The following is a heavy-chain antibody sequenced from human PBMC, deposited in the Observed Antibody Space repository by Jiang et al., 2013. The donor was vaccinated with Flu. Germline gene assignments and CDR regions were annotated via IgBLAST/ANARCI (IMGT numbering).Heavy chain of an antibody. CDR3: ARVSRSSGWYDTGGWFDP. Sequence: GAEVKKPGSSVKVSCKASGGTFSSYAISWVRQAPGQGLEWMGRIIPILGIANYAQKFQGRVTITADKSTSTAYMELSSLRSEDTAVYYCARVSRSSGWYDTGGWFDPWGQGTLVTVSS. J-gene: IGHJ5*02. CDR1: GGTFSSYA. CDR2: IIPILGIA. V-gene: IGHV1-69*04. D-gene: IGHD6-19*01.